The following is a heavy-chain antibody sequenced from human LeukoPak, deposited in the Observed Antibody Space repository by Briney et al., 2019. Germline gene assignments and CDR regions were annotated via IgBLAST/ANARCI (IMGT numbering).Heavy chain of an antibody. Sequence: SDTLSLTCAVYGGSFSGYYWSWIRQPPGQGLEWIGEINHSGSTNYNPCLKSRVTISVDTSKNQFSLKLSSVTAADTAVYYFARGLSRWLQFGRAFDIWGQGTMVTVSS. CDR1: GGSFSGYY. J-gene: IGHJ3*02. D-gene: IGHD5-24*01. CDR3: ARGLSRWLQFGRAFDI. V-gene: IGHV4-34*01. CDR2: INHSGST.